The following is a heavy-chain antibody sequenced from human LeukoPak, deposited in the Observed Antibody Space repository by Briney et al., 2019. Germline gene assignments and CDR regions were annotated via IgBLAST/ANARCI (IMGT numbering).Heavy chain of an antibody. V-gene: IGHV1-2*02. Sequence: GSVQFSCKASGYTFPCYYMPWVRQAPRQGLGWMGWLNPNSGGTNYTQKFQGRVTMTRDTSISTAYMELSRLRSDDTAVYHCARGGLRYFDWFLLIDYWGQGTLVTVSS. D-gene: IGHD3-9*01. CDR3: ARGGLRYFDWFLLIDY. CDR1: GYTFPCYY. J-gene: IGHJ4*02. CDR2: LNPNSGGT.